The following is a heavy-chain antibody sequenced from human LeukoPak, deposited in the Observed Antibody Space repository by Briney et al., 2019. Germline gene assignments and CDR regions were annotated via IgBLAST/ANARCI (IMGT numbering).Heavy chain of an antibody. D-gene: IGHD3-3*01. CDR1: GFIFSSYG. CDR2: IRYDGSNK. J-gene: IGHJ6*03. V-gene: IGHV3-30*02. CDR3: AGAIHDFWSGYLSYYYYYMDV. Sequence: GGSLRLSCAASGFIFSSYGMHWVRQAPGKGLEWVAFIRYDGSNKYYADSVKGRFTISRNNSKNTLYLQMNSLRAEDTAVYYCAGAIHDFWSGYLSYYYYYMDVWGKGTTVTVSS.